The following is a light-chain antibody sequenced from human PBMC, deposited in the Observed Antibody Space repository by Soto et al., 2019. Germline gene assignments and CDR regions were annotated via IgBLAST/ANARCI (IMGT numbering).Light chain of an antibody. Sequence: QSVLTQPPSASGTPGQRVTISCSGSSSNIGSNYVYWYQQLPGTAPKLLIYSNNNRPSGVPDRFSGSKSGTSASLAISGLRSEDEADYYCAACDDSLSGDVFGTGTKLTVL. J-gene: IGLJ2*01. CDR1: SSNIGSNY. V-gene: IGLV1-47*02. CDR2: SNN. CDR3: AACDDSLSGDV.